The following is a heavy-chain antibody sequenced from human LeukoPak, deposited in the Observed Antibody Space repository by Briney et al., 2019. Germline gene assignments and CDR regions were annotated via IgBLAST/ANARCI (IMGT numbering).Heavy chain of an antibody. CDR3: AREGPSHGPGDLDY. D-gene: IGHD3-10*01. Sequence: GGSLRLSCAASGFTFSGRVMHWVRQAPGKALEYVLGINGNGDITYNSVKDVNSVEDRFTVSGDNSKNILYLQMGSLRAEDTAVYYCAREGPSHGPGDLDYWGQGTLVTVSS. CDR2: INGNGDIT. J-gene: IGHJ4*02. V-gene: IGHV3-64*01. CDR1: GFTFSGRV.